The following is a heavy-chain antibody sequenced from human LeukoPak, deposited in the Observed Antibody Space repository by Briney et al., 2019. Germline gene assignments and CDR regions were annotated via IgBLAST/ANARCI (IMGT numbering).Heavy chain of an antibody. Sequence: GGSLRLSCAASGFTFSNAWMSWVRQAPGKGLEWVGRIKSKTDGGTTDYAAPVKGRFTISRDDSKNTLYLQMNSLKTEDTAVYYCTTDHRGDYTYYYYGMDVWGQGTTVTVSS. J-gene: IGHJ6*02. CDR1: GFTFSNAW. CDR3: TTDHRGDYTYYYYGMDV. CDR2: IKSKTDGGTT. V-gene: IGHV3-15*01. D-gene: IGHD2-21*02.